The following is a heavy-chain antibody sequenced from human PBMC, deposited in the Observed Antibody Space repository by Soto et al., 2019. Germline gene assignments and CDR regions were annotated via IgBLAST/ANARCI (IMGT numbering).Heavy chain of an antibody. V-gene: IGHV4-39*01. Sequence: TLSLTCTVSGGSISSSSYYWGWIRQPPGKGLEWIGSIYYSGSTYYNPSLKSRVTISVDTSKNQFSLKLSSVTAADTAVYYCARQGGYSYGYASFGMDVWGQGTTVTVSS. J-gene: IGHJ6*02. CDR2: IYYSGST. CDR3: ARQGGYSYGYASFGMDV. D-gene: IGHD5-18*01. CDR1: GGSISSSSYY.